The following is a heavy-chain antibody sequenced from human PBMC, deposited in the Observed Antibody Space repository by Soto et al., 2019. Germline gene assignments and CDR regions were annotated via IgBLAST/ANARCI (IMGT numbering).Heavy chain of an antibody. CDR3: ARAGGWPYYYYYGMDV. CDR2: IYYSGST. V-gene: IGHV4-59*01. J-gene: IGHJ6*02. CDR1: GGSISSYY. Sequence: SETLSLTCTVSGGSISSYYWSWIRQPPGKGLEWIGYIYYSGSTNYNPSLKSRVTISVDTSKNQFSLKLSSVTAADTAVYYCARAGGWPYYYYYGMDVWGQGTTVTVSS. D-gene: IGHD6-19*01.